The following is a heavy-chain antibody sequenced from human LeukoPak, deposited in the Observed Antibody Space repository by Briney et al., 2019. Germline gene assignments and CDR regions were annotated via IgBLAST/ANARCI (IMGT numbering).Heavy chain of an antibody. V-gene: IGHV3-30-3*01. Sequence: GGSLRLSCAASGFTFSSYAMHWVRQAPGKGLEWVAVISYDGSNKYYADSVKGRFTISRDNSKNTLYLQMNSLRAEDAAVYYCAFSGAYQLPPARSAWGQGTMVTVSS. CDR1: GFTFSSYA. CDR3: AFSGAYQLPPARSA. CDR2: ISYDGSNK. D-gene: IGHD2-2*01. J-gene: IGHJ3*01.